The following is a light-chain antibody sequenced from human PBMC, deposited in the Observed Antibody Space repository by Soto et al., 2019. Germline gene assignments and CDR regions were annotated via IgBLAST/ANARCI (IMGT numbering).Light chain of an antibody. J-gene: IGKJ5*01. CDR2: AAS. Sequence: DIQMTQSPSSLSASVGDRVTITCRASQSISSYFNWXXXXXGKAPKRLIYAASNLQSGVPSRFSGSGSGTDFTFTISSLQAEDIATYFCQQYDSVFTFGQGTR. CDR1: QSISSY. CDR3: QQYDSVFT. V-gene: IGKV1-33*01.